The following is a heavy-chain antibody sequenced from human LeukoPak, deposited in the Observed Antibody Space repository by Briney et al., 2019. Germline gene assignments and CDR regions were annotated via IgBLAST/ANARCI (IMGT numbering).Heavy chain of an antibody. V-gene: IGHV1-2*02. J-gene: IGHJ4*02. CDR3: AKVTATTFDY. Sequence: ASVKVSCKASGYAFTGYYMHWVRQAPGQGLEWMGWINPNSGGTNYAQKFQGRVTMTRDTSISTAYMELNRLTSDDTAVYYCAKVTATTFDYWGQGTLVTVSS. D-gene: IGHD2-21*02. CDR1: GYAFTGYY. CDR2: INPNSGGT.